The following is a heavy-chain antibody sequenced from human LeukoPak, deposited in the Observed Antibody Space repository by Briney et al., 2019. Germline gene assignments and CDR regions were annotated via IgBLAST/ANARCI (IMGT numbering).Heavy chain of an antibody. J-gene: IGHJ4*02. CDR2: IYSGGST. CDR1: GFTFSSYS. CDR3: ALTLYDSGAYYRDY. Sequence: GGSLRLSCAASGFTFSSYSMNWVRQAPGKGLEWVSVIYSGGSTYYADSVKGRFTISRDNSKNTLYLQMNSLRAEDTAVYYCALTLYDSGAYYRDYWGQGTLVTVSS. D-gene: IGHD3-22*01. V-gene: IGHV3-66*01.